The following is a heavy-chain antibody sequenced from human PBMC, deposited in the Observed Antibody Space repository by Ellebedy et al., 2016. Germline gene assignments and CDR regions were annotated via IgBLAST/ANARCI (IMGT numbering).Heavy chain of an antibody. J-gene: IGHJ1*01. CDR3: ARDGGGGDFLN. V-gene: IGHV4-39*07. D-gene: IGHD2-21*01. CDR1: GGSTSSLNYY. CDR2: IYYSGST. Sequence: SETLSLTCTVSGGSTSSLNYYWGWIRQPPGKGLEWIGSIYYSGSTHYNPSLKSRGTISVDTSKNQFSLKLTSVTAADTAVYYCARDGGGGDFLNWGQGTLVTVSS.